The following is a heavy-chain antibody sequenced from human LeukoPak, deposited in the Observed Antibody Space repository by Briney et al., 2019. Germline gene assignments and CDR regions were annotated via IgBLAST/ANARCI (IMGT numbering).Heavy chain of an antibody. CDR3: ARHRMPGIAVAASDY. V-gene: IGHV5-10-1*01. Sequence: RGESLKISCKGSGYSFTSYWISWVRQMPEKGLEWMGRIDPSDSYTNYSPSFQGHVTISADKSISTAYLQWSSLKASDTAMYYCARHRMPGIAVAASDYWGQGTLVTVSS. CDR1: GYSFTSYW. J-gene: IGHJ4*02. D-gene: IGHD6-19*01. CDR2: IDPSDSYT.